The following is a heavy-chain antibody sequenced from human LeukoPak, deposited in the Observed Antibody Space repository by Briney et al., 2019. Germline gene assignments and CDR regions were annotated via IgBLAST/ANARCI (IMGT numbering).Heavy chain of an antibody. Sequence: PSQTLSLTCTVSGGSISSGSYYWGWIRQPPGKGLEWIGSIYYSGSTYYNPSLKSRVTISVDTSKNQFSLKLSSVTAADTAVYYCARQEGTTVTYSYNWFDPWGQGTLVTVSS. CDR3: ARQEGTTVTYSYNWFDP. D-gene: IGHD4-17*01. J-gene: IGHJ5*02. V-gene: IGHV4-39*01. CDR1: GGSISSGSYY. CDR2: IYYSGST.